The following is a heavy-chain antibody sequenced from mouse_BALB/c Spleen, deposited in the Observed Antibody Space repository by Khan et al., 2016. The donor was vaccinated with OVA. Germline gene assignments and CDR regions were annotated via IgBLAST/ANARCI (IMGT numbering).Heavy chain of an antibody. Sequence: QVQLQQSGAELAKPGASVKRSCKASGYTFTSYWMHWVKQRTGQGLEWIGFINPTTGYTEYNQKFKDKVTLTADKSSSTAFMQLSSMTYEDSAVYYCARTRTVITQCSYWGQGTLVTV. V-gene: IGHV1-7*01. CDR1: GYTFTSYW. CDR3: ARTRTVITQCSY. CDR2: INPTTGYT. D-gene: IGHD2-4*01. J-gene: IGHJ3*01.